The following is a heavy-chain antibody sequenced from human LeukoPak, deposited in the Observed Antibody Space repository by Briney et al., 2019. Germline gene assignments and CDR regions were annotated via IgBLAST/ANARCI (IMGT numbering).Heavy chain of an antibody. Sequence: SETLSLTCTVSGASIISYYWSWIRQPPGKGLEWIGYIYYSGGANYNPSLKGRATVSLDTSKNQFFLNLASVAAADSAVYYCARLGRFGALLPYYYYMDVWGKGTTVTVSS. D-gene: IGHD3-10*01. CDR1: GASIISYY. V-gene: IGHV4-59*01. CDR3: ARLGRFGALLPYYYYMDV. CDR2: IYYSGGA. J-gene: IGHJ6*03.